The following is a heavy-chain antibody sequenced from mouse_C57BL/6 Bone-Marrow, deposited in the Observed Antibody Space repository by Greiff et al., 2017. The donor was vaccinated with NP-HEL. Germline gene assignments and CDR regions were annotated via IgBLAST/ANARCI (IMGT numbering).Heavy chain of an antibody. J-gene: IGHJ4*01. D-gene: IGHD2-4*01. CDR2: INPNNGGT. Sequence: VQLQQSGPELVKPGASVKISCKASGYTFTDYYMNWVKQSHGKSLEWIGDINPNNGGTSYNQKFKGKATLTVDKSSSTAYMELRSLTSEDSAVYYCARTGGLRRIYYAMDYWGQGTSVTVSS. CDR1: GYTFTDYY. CDR3: ARTGGLRRIYYAMDY. V-gene: IGHV1-26*01.